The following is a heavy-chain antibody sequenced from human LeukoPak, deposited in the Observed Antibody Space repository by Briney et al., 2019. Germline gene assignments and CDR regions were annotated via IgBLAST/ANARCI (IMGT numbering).Heavy chain of an antibody. CDR1: GGSISSSSYY. CDR3: ARVYYDILTGSPI. CDR2: IYYSGST. D-gene: IGHD3-9*01. J-gene: IGHJ3*02. V-gene: IGHV4-39*07. Sequence: SETLSLTCTVSGGSISSSSYYWGWIRQPPGKGLEWIGSIYYSGSTYYNPSLKSRVTISVDTSKNQFSLKLSSVTAADTAVYYCARVYYDILTGSPIWSQGTMVTVSS.